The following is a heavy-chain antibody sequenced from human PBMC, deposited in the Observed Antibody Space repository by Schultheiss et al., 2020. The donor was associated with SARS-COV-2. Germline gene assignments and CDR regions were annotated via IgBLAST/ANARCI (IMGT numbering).Heavy chain of an antibody. CDR3: ARDGIAVAGHYYMDV. Sequence: GGSLRLSCAASGFTFSSYGMHWVRQAPGKGLEWVAVISYYGSNKYYADSVKGRFTISRYNSKNTLYLQMNSLRAEDTAVYYCARDGIAVAGHYYMDVWGKGTTVTVSS. D-gene: IGHD6-19*01. J-gene: IGHJ6*03. V-gene: IGHV3-30*06. CDR2: ISYYGSNK. CDR1: GFTFSSYG.